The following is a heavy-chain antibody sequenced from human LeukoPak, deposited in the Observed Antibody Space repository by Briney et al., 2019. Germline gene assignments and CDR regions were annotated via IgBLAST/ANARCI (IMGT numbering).Heavy chain of an antibody. CDR2: ISGSGGST. V-gene: IGHV3-23*01. D-gene: IGHD6-19*01. CDR1: GGSISSYY. CDR3: AKDVGYSSGWYGSSYFDL. Sequence: ETLSLTCTVSGGSISSYYWSWVRQAPGKGLEWVSAISGSGGSTYYADSVKGRFTISRDNSKNTLYLQMNSLRAEDTAVYYCAKDVGYSSGWYGSSYFDLWGRGTLVTVSS. J-gene: IGHJ2*01.